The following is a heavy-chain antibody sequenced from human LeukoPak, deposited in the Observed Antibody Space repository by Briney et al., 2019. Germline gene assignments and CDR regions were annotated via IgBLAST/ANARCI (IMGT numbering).Heavy chain of an antibody. D-gene: IGHD1-7*01. CDR2: MYTSGST. CDR3: ARGTRRHYYYYGMDV. Sequence: SQTLSLTCTVSGGSISSGSYYWSWIRQPAGKGLEWIGRMYTSGSTNYNPSRKSRVTIPVDTPKNQSSLKLSSVTAADTAVYYWARGTRRHYYYYGMDVWGQGTTVTVSS. V-gene: IGHV4-61*02. CDR1: GGSISSGSYY. J-gene: IGHJ6*02.